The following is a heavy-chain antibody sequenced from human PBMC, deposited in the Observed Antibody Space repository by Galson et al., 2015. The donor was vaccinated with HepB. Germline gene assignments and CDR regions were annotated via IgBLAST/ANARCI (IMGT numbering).Heavy chain of an antibody. CDR2: MNPNSGNT. V-gene: IGHV1-8*01. CDR1: GYTFTSYD. D-gene: IGHD3-3*01. Sequence: SVKVSCKASGYTFTSYDINWVRQATGQGLEWMGWMNPNSGNTGYAQKFQGRVTMTRNTSISTAYMELSSLRSEDTAVYYCARTNSLYDFWSGYYIGYYYYMDVWGKGTTVTVSS. J-gene: IGHJ6*03. CDR3: ARTNSLYDFWSGYYIGYYYYMDV.